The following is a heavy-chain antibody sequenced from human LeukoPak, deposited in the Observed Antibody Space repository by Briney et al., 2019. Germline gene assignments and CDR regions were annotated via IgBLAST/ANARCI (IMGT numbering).Heavy chain of an antibody. CDR2: IYHSGST. J-gene: IGHJ3*02. CDR3: ARGPYSYDSSGAFDI. CDR1: GGSISSSSYY. Sequence: SETLSLTCTVSGGSISSSSYYWGWIRQPPGKGLEWIGSIYHSGSTYYNPSLKSRVTISVDTSKNQFSLKLSSVTAADTAVYFCARGPYSYDSSGAFDIWGQGTMVTASS. D-gene: IGHD3-22*01. V-gene: IGHV4-39*07.